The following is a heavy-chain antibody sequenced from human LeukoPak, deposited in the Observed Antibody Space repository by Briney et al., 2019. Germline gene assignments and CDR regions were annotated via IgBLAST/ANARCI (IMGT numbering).Heavy chain of an antibody. D-gene: IGHD2-15*01. Sequence: GGSLSLSCAASGFTVSNNYMSWVCQAPGKGLEWVSVIYSGGSTYYADSVKGRFTISRHNSKNTLYLQMNSLRAEDTAVYYCAREVVVAGYYYYYGMDVWGQGTAVTVSS. CDR2: IYSGGST. J-gene: IGHJ6*02. V-gene: IGHV3-53*04. CDR1: GFTVSNNY. CDR3: AREVVVAGYYYYYGMDV.